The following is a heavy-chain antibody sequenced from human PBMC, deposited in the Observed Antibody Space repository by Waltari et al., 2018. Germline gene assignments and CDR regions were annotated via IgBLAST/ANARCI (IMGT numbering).Heavy chain of an antibody. Sequence: QLVETGGGLGQPGGSLRSHWAALGFGFIGSCMNWVRQAPGKGLECVATITGAGGGTYYADSVKGRFTISRDNSKNTLYLQLNSLRADDTAMYYCVTDLPHSRNYDLPPHWGQGTLVTVSS. CDR1: GFGFIGSC. V-gene: IGHV3-23*04. D-gene: IGHD1-7*01. CDR2: ITGAGGGT. J-gene: IGHJ4*02. CDR3: VTDLPHSRNYDLPPH.